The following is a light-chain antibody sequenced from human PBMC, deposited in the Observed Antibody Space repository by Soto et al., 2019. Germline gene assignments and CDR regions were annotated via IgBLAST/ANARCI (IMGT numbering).Light chain of an antibody. CDR3: QVWDSSSDHAV. CDR2: YDS. V-gene: IGLV3-21*04. Sequence: SYELTQPPSVSVAPGKTARITCGGNNIGRKRVHWYQQKPGQAPVLVIYYDSDRPSGIPERFSGSNSGNTATLTISRVEAGDEADYYCQVWDSSSDHAVFGGGTQLTVL. CDR1: NIGRKR. J-gene: IGLJ7*01.